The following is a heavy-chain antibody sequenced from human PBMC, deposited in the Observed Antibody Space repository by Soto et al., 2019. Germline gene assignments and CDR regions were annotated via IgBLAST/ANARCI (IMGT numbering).Heavy chain of an antibody. CDR2: IIPIFGTA. D-gene: IGHD2-15*01. J-gene: IGHJ5*02. V-gene: IGHV1-69*13. CDR3: ARARWGHIVVVVAATRQHNWFDL. CDR1: GGTFSSSA. Sequence: SVKVSCKASGGTFSSSAISWVRQAPGQGLEWMGGIIPIFGTANYAQKFQGRVTITADESTSTTYMELSSLRSEDTAVYYCARARWGHIVVVVAATRQHNWFDLPGKTTLGSVS.